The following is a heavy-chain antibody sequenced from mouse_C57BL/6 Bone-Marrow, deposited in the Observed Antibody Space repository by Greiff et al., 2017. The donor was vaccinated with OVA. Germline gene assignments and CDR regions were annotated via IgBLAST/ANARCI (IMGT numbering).Heavy chain of an antibody. V-gene: IGHV2-2*01. Sequence: QVQLQQSGPGLVQPSQCLSITCTVSGFSFTSYGVHWVRQSPGKGLEWLGVIWSGGSTDYNAAFISRLSISKDNSKSQVFFKMSSLQADDTAIYYCARGGSWDSYAIDYGGQGTAVTVSS. CDR2: IWSGGST. J-gene: IGHJ4*01. CDR3: ARGGSWDSYAIDY. CDR1: GFSFTSYG. D-gene: IGHD3-3*01.